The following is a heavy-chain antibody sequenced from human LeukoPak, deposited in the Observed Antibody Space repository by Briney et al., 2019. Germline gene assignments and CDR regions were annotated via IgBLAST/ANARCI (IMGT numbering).Heavy chain of an antibody. D-gene: IGHD6-13*01. CDR1: GYTFTSYD. V-gene: IGHV1-8*01. J-gene: IGHJ4*02. CDR2: MNPNSGNT. Sequence: ASVKVSCKASGYTFTSYDINWVRQATGQGLEWMGWMNPNSGNTGHAQKFQGRVTMTRNTSISTAYMELSSLRSEDTAVYYCARSIETLTYSSSWYFPVDYWGQGTLVTVSS. CDR3: ARSIETLTYSSSWYFPVDY.